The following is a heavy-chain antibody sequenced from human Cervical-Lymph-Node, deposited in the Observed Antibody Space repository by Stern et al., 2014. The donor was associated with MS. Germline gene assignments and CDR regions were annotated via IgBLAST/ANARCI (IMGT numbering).Heavy chain of an antibody. J-gene: IGHJ6*02. Sequence: EVQLVESGGGLVKPGGSLRLSCAASGFTFSPYNMNWVRQAPGKGLECVSSFTSTGAYQHYADSVKGRFTISRDNAKNSVFLQMSSLRAEDTAVYYCARDSHFAMDVWGQGTTVTVSS. CDR3: ARDSHFAMDV. CDR2: FTSTGAYQ. CDR1: GFTFSPYN. V-gene: IGHV3-21*01.